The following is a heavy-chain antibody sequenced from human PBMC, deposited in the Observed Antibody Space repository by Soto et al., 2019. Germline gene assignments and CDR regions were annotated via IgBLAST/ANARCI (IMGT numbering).Heavy chain of an antibody. V-gene: IGHV4-31*03. CDR3: ARAHGDYSKDI. J-gene: IGHJ3*02. D-gene: IGHD4-17*01. CDR2: IYYSGST. Sequence: QVQLQESGPGLVKPSQTLSLTCTVSGGSISSGGYYWSWIRQHPGKGLEWIGYIYYSGSTYYNPSLKSXXTXSXATSKNQFSPKLSSVTAADTAVYYCARAHGDYSKDIWGQGTMVTVSS. CDR1: GGSISSGGYY.